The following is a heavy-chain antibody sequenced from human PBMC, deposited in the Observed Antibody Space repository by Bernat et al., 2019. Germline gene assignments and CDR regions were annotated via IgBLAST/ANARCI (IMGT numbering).Heavy chain of an antibody. Sequence: QVQLVESGGGVVQPGRSLRLSCAASGFTFRSYGMHWVRQAPGKGLEGLSVVSYGGSNEYWADAVKGRFTISRDNSKSTLYLQMNSLRDEETAEYYCAEDSKVVWCGGGHYCYGMDVWGQGTTVTVSS. V-gene: IGHV3-30*18. CDR1: GFTFRSYG. CDR3: AEDSKVVWCGGGHYCYGMDV. D-gene: IGHD3-10*01. CDR2: VSYGGSNE. J-gene: IGHJ6*01.